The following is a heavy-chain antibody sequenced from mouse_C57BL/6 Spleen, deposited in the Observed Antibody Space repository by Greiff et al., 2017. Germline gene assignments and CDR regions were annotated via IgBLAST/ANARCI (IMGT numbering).Heavy chain of an antibody. Sequence: VQLQQSGPVLVKPGASVKMSCKASGYTFTDYYMNWVKQSHGKSLEWIGVINPYNGGTSYNQKFKGKATLTVDTSSSTAYMELNSLTSEGSAVYYCARSSITTVVAHWYFDVWGTGTTVTVSS. D-gene: IGHD1-1*01. CDR3: ARSSITTVVAHWYFDV. CDR2: INPYNGGT. J-gene: IGHJ1*03. CDR1: GYTFTDYY. V-gene: IGHV1-19*01.